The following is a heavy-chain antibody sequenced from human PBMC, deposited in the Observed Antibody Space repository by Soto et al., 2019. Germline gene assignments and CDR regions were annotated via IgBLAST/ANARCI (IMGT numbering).Heavy chain of an antibody. CDR2: IYYSGST. CDR3: ARRYGGNFDS. D-gene: IGHD1-26*01. J-gene: IGHJ4*02. CDR1: GGSISSYD. V-gene: IGHV4-59*01. Sequence: SETLSLTCTFSGGSISSYDWSWIRQPPGKGLEWSGYIYYSGSTSYNPYLKRRVTISVATSKNQFYLKVSSVPAADTAAYYCARRYGGNFDSWGQGTLVTVSS.